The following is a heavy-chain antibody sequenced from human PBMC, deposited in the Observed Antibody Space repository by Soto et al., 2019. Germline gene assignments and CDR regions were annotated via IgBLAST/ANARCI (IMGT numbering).Heavy chain of an antibody. CDR2: IYSGGST. Sequence: EVQLVESGGGLVQPGGSLRLSCAASGFTVSTKYMSWVRQAPGKGLEWVSVIYSGGSTFYAASVRGRFTISRDNSKNTVNLQMNSLRAEDTAVYDCARDPWAADYWGQGTLVTVSS. J-gene: IGHJ4*02. D-gene: IGHD3-16*01. V-gene: IGHV3-66*01. CDR1: GFTVSTKY. CDR3: ARDPWAADY.